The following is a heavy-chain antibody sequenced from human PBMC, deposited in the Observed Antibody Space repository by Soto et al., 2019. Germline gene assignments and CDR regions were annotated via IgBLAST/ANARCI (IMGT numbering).Heavy chain of an antibody. D-gene: IGHD4-17*01. J-gene: IGHJ5*02. CDR1: GYTFTSYY. CDR3: ARDAPRVMTTVTTGWFDP. CDR2: INPSGGST. V-gene: IGHV1-46*01. Sequence: ASVKVSCMASGYTFTSYYMHWVRQAPGQGLEWMGIINPSGGSTSYAQKFQGRVTMTRDTSTSTVYMELSSLRSEDTAVYYCARDAPRVMTTVTTGWFDPWGQGTLVTVSS.